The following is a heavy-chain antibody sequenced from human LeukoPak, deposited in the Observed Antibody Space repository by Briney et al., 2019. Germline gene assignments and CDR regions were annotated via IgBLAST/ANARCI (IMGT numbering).Heavy chain of an antibody. CDR2: ISAYNGNT. Sequence: ASVKVSCKASGYTFTSYGISWVRQAPGQGLEWMGWISAYNGNTNYAQKLQGRVTMTRDMSTSTVYMELSSLRSEDTAVYYCARERPTTMIVVVGPIDIWGQGTMVTVSS. CDR3: ARERPTTMIVVVGPIDI. V-gene: IGHV1-18*01. D-gene: IGHD3-22*01. CDR1: GYTFTSYG. J-gene: IGHJ3*02.